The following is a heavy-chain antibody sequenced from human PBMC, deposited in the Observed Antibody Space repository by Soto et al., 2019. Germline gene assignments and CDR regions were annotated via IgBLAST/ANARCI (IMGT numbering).Heavy chain of an antibody. CDR3: ARLKRSYDFWSGYYRGGEYDYFDY. D-gene: IGHD3-3*01. CDR1: GYSFTIYW. V-gene: IGHV5-51*01. Sequence: PGESLKISCNGSGYSFTIYWIGWVRQMPGKGLEWMGIIYPGDSDTRYSPSFQGQVTISADKSISTAYLQWSSLKASDTAMYYCARLKRSYDFWSGYYRGGEYDYFDYWGQGTLVTVS. J-gene: IGHJ4*02. CDR2: IYPGDSDT.